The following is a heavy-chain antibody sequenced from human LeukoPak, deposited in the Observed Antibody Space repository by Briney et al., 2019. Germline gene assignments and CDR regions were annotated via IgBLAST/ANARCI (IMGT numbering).Heavy chain of an antibody. CDR1: GFTFSTYS. J-gene: IGHJ4*02. D-gene: IGHD3-22*01. V-gene: IGHV3-48*01. Sequence: GGSLRLSCAASGFTFSTYSMIWVRQAPGKGLEWLSYISGDSKTIYYADSVKGRFTISRDNAKNSLYLQLISLRAEDSAVYYCARDRHSSVDYWGQGTLVTVSS. CDR2: ISGDSKTI. CDR3: ARDRHSSVDY.